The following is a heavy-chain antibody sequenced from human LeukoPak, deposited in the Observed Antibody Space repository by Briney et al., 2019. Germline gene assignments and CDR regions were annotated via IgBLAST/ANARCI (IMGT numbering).Heavy chain of an antibody. Sequence: ASVKVSCKASGYTFTGYYIHWVRQAPGQGPEWMGWIYPHSGGTNYAQKFQGGVTMTRDTSISTAYMELSRLRSDDTAVYYCARDQVDAGSYFAFFDYWGQGTLVTVSS. CDR1: GYTFTGYY. J-gene: IGHJ4*02. D-gene: IGHD1-26*01. CDR3: ARDQVDAGSYFAFFDY. CDR2: IYPHSGGT. V-gene: IGHV1-2*02.